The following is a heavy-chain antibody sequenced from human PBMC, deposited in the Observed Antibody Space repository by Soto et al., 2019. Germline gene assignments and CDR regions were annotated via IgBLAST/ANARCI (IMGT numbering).Heavy chain of an antibody. CDR1: GDSINSSHW. CDR2: ISHSGST. D-gene: IGHD3-3*02. V-gene: IGHV4-4*02. J-gene: IGHJ4*02. Sequence: SETLSLPGSVSGDSINSSHWWNWVRQPPGKGLEWIGQISHSGSTNYNPSLTSRVTISVDKSKNHFSLKLTSVTAADTAVYYCAALHFWSGPWTHTRLDYWGQGTLVTVSS. CDR3: AALHFWSGPWTHTRLDY.